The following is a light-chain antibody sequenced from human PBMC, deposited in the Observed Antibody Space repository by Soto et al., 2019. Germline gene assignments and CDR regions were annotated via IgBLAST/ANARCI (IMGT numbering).Light chain of an antibody. CDR2: TNS. J-gene: IGLJ1*01. Sequence: QSVLTQPPSVSGAPGQRVTISCTGSSSNIAAGYDVHWYQLLPGTAPKLLIYTNSNRPSGVPDRFSGSKSGTSASLAITGLQAEDEAEYSCQSYDSSLSAYVFGTGTKVTVL. V-gene: IGLV1-40*01. CDR1: SSNIAAGYD. CDR3: QSYDSSLSAYV.